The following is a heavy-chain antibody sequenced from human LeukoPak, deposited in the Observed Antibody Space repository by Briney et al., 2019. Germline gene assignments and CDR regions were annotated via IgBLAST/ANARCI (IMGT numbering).Heavy chain of an antibody. CDR1: GFTVSSNY. CDR3: AAGIAATAPFDY. CDR2: IYSGGST. J-gene: IGHJ4*02. Sequence: PGGSLRLSCAASGFTVSSNYMSWVRQAPGKGLEWVSVIYSGGSTYYADSVKGRFTISRDNAKNSLYLQMNSLRAEDTAVYYCAAGIAATAPFDYWGQGTLVTVSS. V-gene: IGHV3-66*01. D-gene: IGHD6-13*01.